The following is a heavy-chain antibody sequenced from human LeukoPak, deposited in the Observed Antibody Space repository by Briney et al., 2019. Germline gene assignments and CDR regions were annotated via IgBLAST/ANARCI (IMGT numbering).Heavy chain of an antibody. CDR3: AKVAANSRAFDI. CDR1: GFTFDDYA. D-gene: IGHD2/OR15-2a*01. J-gene: IGHJ3*02. V-gene: IGHV3-9*01. Sequence: QPGRSLRLSCAASGFTFDDYAVHWVRQAPGKGLEWVSGISWSSVSVGYADSVKGRFTISRDNAKNSLSLQMNSLRPEDTALYYCAKVAANSRAFDIWGQGTMVTVSS. CDR2: ISWSSVSV.